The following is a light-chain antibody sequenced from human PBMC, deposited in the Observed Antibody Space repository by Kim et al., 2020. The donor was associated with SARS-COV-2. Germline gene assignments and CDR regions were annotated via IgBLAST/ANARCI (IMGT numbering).Light chain of an antibody. J-gene: IGLJ2*01. CDR1: VLTKKY. V-gene: IGLV3-27*01. Sequence: VSPGQTARITCSGDVLTKKYARWFQQEPGQAPVVVIYKDNERPSGIPERFSGSRSGTTVTLTISGAQVEDEADYYCYSTTDNNQGVFGGGTQLTVL. CDR3: YSTTDNNQGV. CDR2: KDN.